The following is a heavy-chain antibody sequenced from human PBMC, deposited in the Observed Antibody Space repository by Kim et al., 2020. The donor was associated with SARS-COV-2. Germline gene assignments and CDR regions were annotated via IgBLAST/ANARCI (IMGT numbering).Heavy chain of an antibody. D-gene: IGHD6-13*01. CDR1: GFTFSSYA. CDR3: AKGTYSSSWYMGYYGMDV. J-gene: IGHJ6*02. V-gene: IGHV3-23*01. CDR2: ISGSGGST. Sequence: GGSLRLSCAASGFTFSSYAMSWVRQAPGKGLEWVSAISGSGGSTYYADSVKGRFTISRDNSKNTLYLQMNSLRAEDTAVYYCAKGTYSSSWYMGYYGMDVWGQGTTVTVSS.